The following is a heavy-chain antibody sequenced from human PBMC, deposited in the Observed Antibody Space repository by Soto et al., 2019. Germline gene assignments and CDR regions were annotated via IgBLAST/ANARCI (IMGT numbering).Heavy chain of an antibody. D-gene: IGHD1-26*01. CDR3: AKGRGGYTDYYYYMDV. CDR2: ISGSGGST. J-gene: IGHJ6*03. Sequence: PGGSLRLSCAASGFTFSSYAMSWVRQAPGKGLEWVSAISGSGGSTYYADSVKGRFTISRDNSKNTLYLQMNSLRAEDTAVYYCAKGRGGYTDYYYYMDVWGKGTTVTVSS. V-gene: IGHV3-23*01. CDR1: GFTFSSYA.